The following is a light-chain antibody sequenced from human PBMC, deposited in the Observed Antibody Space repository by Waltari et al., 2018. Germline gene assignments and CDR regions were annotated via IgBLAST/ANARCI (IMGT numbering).Light chain of an antibody. CDR1: QGVRTY. V-gene: IGKV1-8*01. Sequence: AIRMTQSPSSLPASIGDRVTLSCRASQGVRTYLAWYQQKPGKAPSLLIHAASTLQTGVPSRFSGSGTGTDFTLTITCLQSADFAIYFCQQYHDYPWTFGQGTKVEI. CDR3: QQYHDYPWT. CDR2: AAS. J-gene: IGKJ1*01.